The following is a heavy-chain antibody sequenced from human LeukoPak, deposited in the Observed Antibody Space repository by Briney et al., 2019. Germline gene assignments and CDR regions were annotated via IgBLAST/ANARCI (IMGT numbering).Heavy chain of an antibody. D-gene: IGHD4-17*01. Sequence: PGGSLRLSCEASGFTFSSYAMIWVRQAPGKGLEWVSAIVGSGAGTQYADSVKGRFTISRDNSKNTLYLQMNSLRAEDTAVYYCARDPNGDYIGAFDFRGQGTMVTVSS. J-gene: IGHJ3*01. CDR1: GFTFSSYA. V-gene: IGHV3-23*01. CDR3: ARDPNGDYIGAFDF. CDR2: IVGSGAGT.